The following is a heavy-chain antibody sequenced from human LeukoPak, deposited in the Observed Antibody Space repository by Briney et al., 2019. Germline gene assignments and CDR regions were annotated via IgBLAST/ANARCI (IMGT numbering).Heavy chain of an antibody. Sequence: GGSLRLSCAASGFTFSSYWMSWVRQAPGKGLEWVANIKQDGSEKYYVDSVKGRFTISRDNSKNTLYLQMNSLRAEDTAVYYCAKDDGWVQYANWGQGTLVTVSS. D-gene: IGHD5-24*01. CDR2: IKQDGSEK. CDR1: GFTFSSYW. CDR3: AKDDGWVQYAN. J-gene: IGHJ4*02. V-gene: IGHV3-7*03.